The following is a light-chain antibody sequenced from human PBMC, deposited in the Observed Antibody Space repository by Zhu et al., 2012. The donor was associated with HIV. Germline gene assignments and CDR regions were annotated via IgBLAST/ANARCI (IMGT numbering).Light chain of an antibody. CDR2: DAS. J-gene: IGKJ1*01. V-gene: IGKV3D-20*01. Sequence: EIVLTQSPATLSLSPGERATLSCGASQSISSRYLAWYQQKPGLAPRLLIYDASTRATGIPDRFSGSGSGTDFTLTINRLEPEDFAMYYCQQYGTSGTFGQGTKGGDQT. CDR1: QSISSRY. CDR3: QQYGTSGT.